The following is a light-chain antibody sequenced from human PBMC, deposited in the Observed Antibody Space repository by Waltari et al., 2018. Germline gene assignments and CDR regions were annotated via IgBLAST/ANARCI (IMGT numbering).Light chain of an antibody. CDR3: QVWDSSSDHWV. CDR2: DDS. CDR1: NIGSET. V-gene: IGLV3-21*02. Sequence: SYVLSQSPSVSVAPGQTARITCGGNNIGSETVHWYQQKPGQAPVLVVYDDSDRPSGIPERFSGSNSGNTATLTISRVEAGDEADYYCQVWDSSSDHWVFGGGTKLTVI. J-gene: IGLJ3*02.